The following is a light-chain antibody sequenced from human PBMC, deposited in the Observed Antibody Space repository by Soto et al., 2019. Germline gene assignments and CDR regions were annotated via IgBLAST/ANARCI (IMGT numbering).Light chain of an antibody. V-gene: IGLV4-60*02. Sequence: QPVLTQSSSASASLGSSVNLTCTLSSGHSSYIIAWHQQQTGKAPRYLMKLEGSGSYNKGSGVPDRFSGSSSGADRYLIISNLQFEDEADYYCETWDSNIHWVFGGGTKLTVL. CDR2: LEGSGSY. J-gene: IGLJ3*02. CDR3: ETWDSNIHWV. CDR1: SGHSSYI.